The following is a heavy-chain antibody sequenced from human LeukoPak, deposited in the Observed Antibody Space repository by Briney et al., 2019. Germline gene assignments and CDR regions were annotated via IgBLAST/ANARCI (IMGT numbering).Heavy chain of an antibody. Sequence: GGSLRLSCAASGFTFSSYSMNWVRQAPGKGLEWVSSISSSSSYIYYADSVKGRFTISRDNAKNSLYLQMNSLRAEDTALYYCAKDFKPHYDILTGYYTWYYYYGMDVWGQGTTVTVSS. CDR2: ISSSSSYI. CDR3: AKDFKPHYDILTGYYTWYYYYGMDV. V-gene: IGHV3-21*01. J-gene: IGHJ6*02. CDR1: GFTFSSYS. D-gene: IGHD3-9*01.